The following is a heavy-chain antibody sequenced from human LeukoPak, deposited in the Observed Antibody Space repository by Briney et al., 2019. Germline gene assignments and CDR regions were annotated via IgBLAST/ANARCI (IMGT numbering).Heavy chain of an antibody. V-gene: IGHV4-59*12. Sequence: PSETLSLTCTVSGGSITSYYWSWIRQPPGKGLEWIGHIYYSGSANYNPSLKSRVTMSVDTSKNQFSLKLSSVTAADTAVYYCARGRIVVVPAATEFDYWGQGTLVTVSS. CDR2: IYYSGSA. CDR3: ARGRIVVVPAATEFDY. J-gene: IGHJ4*02. D-gene: IGHD2-2*01. CDR1: GGSITSYY.